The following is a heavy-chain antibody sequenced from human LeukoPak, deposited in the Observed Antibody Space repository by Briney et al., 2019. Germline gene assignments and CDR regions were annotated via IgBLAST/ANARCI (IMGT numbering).Heavy chain of an antibody. CDR2: IYHSGST. CDR3: ARNAAHEYYFDY. V-gene: IGHV4-38-2*02. D-gene: IGHD2-15*01. CDR1: GYSISSGYY. Sequence: SETLSLTCTVSGYSISSGYYWGWIRQPPGKGLEWIGSIYHSGSTYYNPSLKSRVTISVDKSKNQFPLKLNSVTAADTAVYHCARNAAHEYYFDYWGQGTLVTVSS. J-gene: IGHJ4*02.